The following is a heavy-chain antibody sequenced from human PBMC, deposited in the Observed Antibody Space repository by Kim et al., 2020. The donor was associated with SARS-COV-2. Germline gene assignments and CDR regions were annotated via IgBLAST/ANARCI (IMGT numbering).Heavy chain of an antibody. D-gene: IGHD2-21*01. CDR1: GFMFSSYE. V-gene: IGHV3-48*03. CDR3: ARTLRGGDIDY. Sequence: GGSLRLSCAASGFMFSSYEMNWVRQAPGKGLEWVSYISHTGTTIYYADSVKGRFTISRDNAKNSLFLQMNSLRAEDTAPYYCARTLRGGDIDYWGQGTLV. J-gene: IGHJ4*02. CDR2: ISHTGTTI.